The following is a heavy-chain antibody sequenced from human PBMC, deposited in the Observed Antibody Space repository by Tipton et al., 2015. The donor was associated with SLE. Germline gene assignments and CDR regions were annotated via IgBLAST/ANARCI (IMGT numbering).Heavy chain of an antibody. CDR2: ISSDGSNT. Sequence: SLRLSFAASGFTFSRFAMHWVRQAPGKGLEYVSGISSDGSNTYFANSVKGRFTISRDNSKNSLFLQMDSLRAEDKAVYYCTRGGADFWGRGILVTVSS. J-gene: IGHJ4*02. CDR3: TRGGADF. CDR1: GFTFSRFA. V-gene: IGHV3-64*01.